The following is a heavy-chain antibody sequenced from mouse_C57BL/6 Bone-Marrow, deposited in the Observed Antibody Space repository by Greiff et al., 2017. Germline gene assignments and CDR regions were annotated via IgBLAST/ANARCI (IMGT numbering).Heavy chain of an antibody. J-gene: IGHJ1*03. CDR2: IGPGSGST. CDR1: GYTFPDYY. CDR3: ARAGQGRRDVVRWYFDV. V-gene: IGHV1-77*01. Sequence: QVQLKGSGAELVKPGASVKISCTASGYTFPDYYIKWGKQRPGQGLEWSGKIGPGSGSTYNNEKLKGKATLTADKSSSTAYMQLSSLTSEDSAVYFCARAGQGRRDVVRWYFDVWGTGTTVTVSS. D-gene: IGHD2-14*01.